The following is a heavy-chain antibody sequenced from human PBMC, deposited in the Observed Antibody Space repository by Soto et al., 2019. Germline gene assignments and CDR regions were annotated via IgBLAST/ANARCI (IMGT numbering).Heavy chain of an antibody. D-gene: IGHD1-1*01. Sequence: SVKVSCKSSGGTFSSHSINWVRQAPGQGLEWMGGIIPIFGPANFAKKFQGRVTITADESTTTAYMELSTLASEDTAVYYCATGSFTSTGGRIGYHYNAMDVWGQGTTVTVSS. CDR2: IIPIFGPA. CDR1: GGTFSSHS. J-gene: IGHJ6*02. V-gene: IGHV1-69*13. CDR3: ATGSFTSTGGRIGYHYNAMDV.